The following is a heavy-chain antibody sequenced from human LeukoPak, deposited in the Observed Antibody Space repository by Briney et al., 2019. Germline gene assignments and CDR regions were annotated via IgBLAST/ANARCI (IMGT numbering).Heavy chain of an antibody. D-gene: IGHD2-21*01. V-gene: IGHV3-33*01. J-gene: IGHJ6*01. CDR3: AREVAPLYFHYGMDV. Sequence: GKSLRLSCAASVFTFSSYGMHWVRQAPGKGLEWVAVTWYDGRNNYYAASVKGRFTISRDDSKTTVYLLMNSLRAEDTAVYYCAREVAPLYFHYGMDVWGEGTTVTVSS. CDR1: VFTFSSYG. CDR2: TWYDGRNN.